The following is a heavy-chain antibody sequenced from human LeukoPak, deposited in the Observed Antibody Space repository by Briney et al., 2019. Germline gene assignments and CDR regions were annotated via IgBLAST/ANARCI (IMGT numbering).Heavy chain of an antibody. V-gene: IGHV1-3*03. CDR1: GYTFTSYA. CDR3: ARANYDFWSGYYTGNWFDP. J-gene: IGHJ5*02. Sequence: ASVKVSCKASGYTFTSYAMHWVRQAPGQRLEWMGWINAGNGNTKYSQEFQGRVTITRDTSASTAYMELSSLRSEDMAVYYCARANYDFWSGYYTGNWFDPWGQGTLVIVSS. CDR2: INAGNGNT. D-gene: IGHD3-3*01.